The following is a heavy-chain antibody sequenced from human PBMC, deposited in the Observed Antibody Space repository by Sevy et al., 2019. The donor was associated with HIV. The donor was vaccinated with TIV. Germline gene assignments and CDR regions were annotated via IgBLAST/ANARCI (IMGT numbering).Heavy chain of an antibody. V-gene: IGHV3-21*01. CDR2: ISFTTNNT. D-gene: IGHD3-16*01. J-gene: IGHJ4*02. CDR3: SSGGGY. Sequence: GGSLRLSCAASGFSVGSYSMNWVRQAPGKGLEWVSFISFTTNNTCYVDSVKGRFTISRDNAKNSVYLQMNSLRAEDTAVYYCSSGGGYWGQGTLVTVSS. CDR1: GFSVGSYS.